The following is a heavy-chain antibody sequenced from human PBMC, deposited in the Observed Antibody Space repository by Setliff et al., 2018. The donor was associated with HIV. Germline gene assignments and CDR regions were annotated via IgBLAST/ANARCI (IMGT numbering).Heavy chain of an antibody. J-gene: IGHJ6*03. CDR2: ISHSGNTI. CDR3: AGAHYFWDRDLPQRYYYHMGV. CDR1: GFSFGSHT. V-gene: IGHV3-48*01. D-gene: IGHD3-3*01. Sequence: GESLRLSCVASGFSFGSHTMNWVRQAPGKGLEWISFISHSGNTIYYADSVKGRFTMSRDNAKNSVYLQMNGLRVEDTALYYCAGAHYFWDRDLPQRYYYHMGVWGKGTTVTVSS.